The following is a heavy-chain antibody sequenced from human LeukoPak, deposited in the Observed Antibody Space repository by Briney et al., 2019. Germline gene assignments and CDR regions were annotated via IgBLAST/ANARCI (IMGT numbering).Heavy chain of an antibody. J-gene: IGHJ4*02. V-gene: IGHV1-46*01. CDR2: INPGRGNT. CDR3: AGEPRDTYYFDD. CDR1: GYTFTDYY. Sequence: ASVKVSCKASGYTFTDYYMHWVRQAPGPGLEWMGIINPGRGNTGYAQKFKGRVTMTRDTSTSTVYMELSSLRSEDTAVYYCAGEPRDTYYFDDWGQGTLVTVSS. D-gene: IGHD5-18*01.